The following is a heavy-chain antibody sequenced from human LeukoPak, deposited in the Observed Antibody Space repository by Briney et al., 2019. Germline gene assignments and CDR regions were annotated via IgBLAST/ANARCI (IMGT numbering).Heavy chain of an antibody. CDR3: ARDNGWYYFDY. CDR1: GFTFSNYG. D-gene: IGHD6-19*01. J-gene: IGHJ4*02. CDR2: ISYDGSNK. Sequence: GGSLRLSCAASGFTFSNYGMHWVRQAPGKGLEWVAVISYDGSNKYYADSVKSRFTISRDSSKDTLYLQMNSLRAEDTAVYYCARDNGWYYFDYWGQGTLVTVSS. V-gene: IGHV3-30*19.